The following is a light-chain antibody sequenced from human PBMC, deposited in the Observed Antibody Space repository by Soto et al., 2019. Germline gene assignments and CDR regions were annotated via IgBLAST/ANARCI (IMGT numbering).Light chain of an antibody. Sequence: LTQPASVSWSPGQSITISCTGTRSDVGGYNYVSWYQQHPGKAPKLMIYDVSNRPSGVSNRFSGSKSGNTASLTISGLQAEDEADYYCSSYTSSSTLYVFGTGTKVTVL. CDR3: SSYTSSSTLYV. V-gene: IGLV2-14*01. J-gene: IGLJ1*01. CDR1: RSDVGGYNY. CDR2: DVS.